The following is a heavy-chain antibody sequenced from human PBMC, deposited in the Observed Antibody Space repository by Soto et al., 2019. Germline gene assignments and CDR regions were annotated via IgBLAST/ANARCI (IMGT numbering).Heavy chain of an antibody. CDR1: GYTFTGYY. CDR3: AREDFYGDYVGWFDP. CDR2: INPNSGGT. V-gene: IGHV1-2*02. D-gene: IGHD4-17*01. Sequence: QVQLVQSGAEVKKPGASVKVSCKASGYTFTGYYMHWVRQAPGQGLEWMGWINPNSGGTNYAQKFQGRVTMTRDTSISTAYMELSRPRSDDTAVYYCAREDFYGDYVGWFDPWGQGTLVTVSS. J-gene: IGHJ5*02.